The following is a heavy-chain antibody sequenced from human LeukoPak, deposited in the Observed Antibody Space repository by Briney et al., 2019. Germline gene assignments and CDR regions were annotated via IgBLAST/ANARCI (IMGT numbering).Heavy chain of an antibody. Sequence: PGGSLRLSCAASGFTFSSYSMNWVRQAPGKGLEWVSSISSSSSYIYYADSVKGRFTISRDNAKNSLYLQMNSLRAEDTAVYYCARVTSSGTDAFDIWGQGTMVTASS. D-gene: IGHD1-26*01. V-gene: IGHV3-21*01. J-gene: IGHJ3*02. CDR3: ARVTSSGTDAFDI. CDR2: ISSSSSYI. CDR1: GFTFSSYS.